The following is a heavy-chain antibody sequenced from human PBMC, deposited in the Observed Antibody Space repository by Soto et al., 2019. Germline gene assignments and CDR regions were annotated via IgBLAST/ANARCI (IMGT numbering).Heavy chain of an antibody. J-gene: IGHJ4*02. CDR3: AKSDYSDPHFDY. D-gene: IGHD4-17*01. CDR1: GFTFSSYG. Sequence: GGSLRLSCAASGFTFSSYGMHWVRQAPGKGLEWVAVISYDGSNKEYAESVKGRFTISRDNSKNTVYLQMNSLRGEDTAVYYCAKSDYSDPHFDYWGQGTLVTVSS. CDR2: ISYDGSNK. V-gene: IGHV3-30*18.